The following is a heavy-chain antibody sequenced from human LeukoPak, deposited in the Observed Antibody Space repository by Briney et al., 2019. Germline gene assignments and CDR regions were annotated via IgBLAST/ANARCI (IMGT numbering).Heavy chain of an antibody. CDR3: ARGHIAVAGIAYYFDY. J-gene: IGHJ4*02. D-gene: IGHD6-19*01. CDR2: INHSGST. V-gene: IGHV4-34*01. CDR1: GGSFSGCY. Sequence: SETLSLTCAVYGGSFSGCYWSWIRQPPGKGLEWIGEINHSGSTNYNASLKSRVTISVDTSKNQFSLKLSSVTAADTAVYYCARGHIAVAGIAYYFDYWGQGTRVTVSS.